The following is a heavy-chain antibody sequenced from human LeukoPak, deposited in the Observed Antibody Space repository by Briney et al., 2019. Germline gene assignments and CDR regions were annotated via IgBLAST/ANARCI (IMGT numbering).Heavy chain of an antibody. CDR2: IYYIGSA. Sequence: WETLSLTCTVSGGSISRYYWSWIRQPPGKGLEWMGYIYYIGSANYNPSLKGRVTISVDKSKNQPVLQVSSVTAGDTAGYYFAGAEIRGASFDYWGHRALFTVSS. V-gene: IGHV4-59*12. J-gene: IGHJ4*01. D-gene: IGHD3-16*01. CDR1: GGSISRYY. CDR3: AGAEIRGASFDY.